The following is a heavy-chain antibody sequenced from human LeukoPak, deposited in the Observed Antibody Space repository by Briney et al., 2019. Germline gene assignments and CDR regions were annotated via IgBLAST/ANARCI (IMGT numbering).Heavy chain of an antibody. J-gene: IGHJ6*03. CDR3: ARVRRGRGYYYYYMDV. V-gene: IGHV4-61*02. CDR2: IYTSGST. D-gene: IGHD4-17*01. CDR1: GGSISSGSYY. Sequence: PSETLSLTCTVSGGSISSGSYYWSWIRQPAGKGLEWIGRIYTSGSTNYNPSLKSRVTISVDTSKNQFSLKLSSVTAADTAVYYCARVRRGRGYYYYYMDVWGKGTTVTISS.